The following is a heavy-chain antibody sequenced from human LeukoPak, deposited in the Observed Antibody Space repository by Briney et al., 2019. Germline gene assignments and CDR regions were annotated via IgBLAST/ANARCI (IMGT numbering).Heavy chain of an antibody. CDR1: GGSFSGYY. CDR2: INHSGST. J-gene: IGHJ5*02. D-gene: IGHD6-13*01. Sequence: SETLSLTCAVYGGSFSGYYWSWIRQPPGKGLEWIGEINHSGSTNYNPSLKSRVTISVDTSKNQFSLKLSSVTAADTAVYYCARRSGQQLVPFWFDPWGQGTLVTVSS. V-gene: IGHV4-34*01. CDR3: ARRSGQQLVPFWFDP.